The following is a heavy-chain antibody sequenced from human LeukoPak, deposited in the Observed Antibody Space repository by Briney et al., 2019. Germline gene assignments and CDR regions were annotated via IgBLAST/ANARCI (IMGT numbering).Heavy chain of an antibody. CDR2: ISYDGSNK. J-gene: IGHJ4*02. V-gene: IGHV3-30*18. CDR1: GFTFSSYG. CDR3: AKDRSNSSLLRWWELLLFDY. D-gene: IGHD1-26*01. Sequence: GGSLRLSCAASGFTFSSYGMHWVRQAPGKGLEWVAVISYDGSNKYYADSVKGRFTISRDNSKNTLYLQMNSLRAEDTAVYYCAKDRSNSSLLRWWELLLFDYWGQGTLVTVSS.